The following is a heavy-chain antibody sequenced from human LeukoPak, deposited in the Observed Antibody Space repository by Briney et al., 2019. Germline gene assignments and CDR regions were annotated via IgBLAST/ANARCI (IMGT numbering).Heavy chain of an antibody. CDR2: ISYDGSNK. D-gene: IGHD5-18*01. CDR3: AKDNTAMATSLGDY. Sequence: PGRSLRLSCAASGFTFSSYGMHWVRQAPGKGLEWVAVISYDGSNKYYADSVKGRFTISRDNSKNTLYLQMNSLRAEDTAVYYCAKDNTAMATSLGDYWGQGTLVTVSS. CDR1: GFTFSSYG. J-gene: IGHJ4*02. V-gene: IGHV3-30*18.